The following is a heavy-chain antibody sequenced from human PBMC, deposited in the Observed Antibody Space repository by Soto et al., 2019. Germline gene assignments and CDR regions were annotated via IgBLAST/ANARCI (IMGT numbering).Heavy chain of an antibody. D-gene: IGHD1-7*01. CDR2: IYAGDSET. Sequence: PGESLKISCKGSGYTFTSYWIGWVRQMPGKGLEWMGTIYAGDSETRYSPSFQGQVTISVDRSITTAYLQWSSLKASDTAMYYCVRGYGNYFRTINFDFWGQGTLVTVSS. CDR3: VRGYGNYFRTINFDF. J-gene: IGHJ4*02. CDR1: GYTFTSYW. V-gene: IGHV5-51*01.